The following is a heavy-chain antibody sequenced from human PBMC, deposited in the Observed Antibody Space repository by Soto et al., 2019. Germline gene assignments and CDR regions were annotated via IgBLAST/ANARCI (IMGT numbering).Heavy chain of an antibody. CDR1: GGSISSYY. CDR3: ARGGYCSGASCAYMGHYYYYGMDV. CDR2: THYSGST. Sequence: PSETLSLTCTVSGGSISSYYWSWIRQPPGKGLEWIGYTHYSGSTNYNPSLKSRVTISVDTSKNQFSLKLSSVTAADTAMYYCARGGYCSGASCAYMGHYYYYGMDVWGQGTTVTVSS. D-gene: IGHD2-15*01. J-gene: IGHJ6*02. V-gene: IGHV4-59*08.